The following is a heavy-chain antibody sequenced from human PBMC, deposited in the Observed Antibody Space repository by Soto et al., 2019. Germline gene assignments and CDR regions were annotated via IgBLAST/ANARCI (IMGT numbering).Heavy chain of an antibody. Sequence: QVQLQESGPGLVRPSETLSLTCTVSGGSINNYYWSWIRQPAGKGLEWIGRVYTSGSTNYNPSLKSRVTMSVDTSNNQFSLRVSSVTAADTAIYYCARGPSFDPWGQGTLVTVSS. CDR1: GGSINNYY. CDR3: ARGPSFDP. CDR2: VYTSGST. J-gene: IGHJ5*02. V-gene: IGHV4-4*07.